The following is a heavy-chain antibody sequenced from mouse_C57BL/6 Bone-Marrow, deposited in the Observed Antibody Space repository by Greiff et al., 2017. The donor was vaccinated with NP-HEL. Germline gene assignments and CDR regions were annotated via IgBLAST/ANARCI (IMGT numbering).Heavy chain of an antibody. Sequence: QVQLQESGAELARPGASVKMSCKASGYTFTSYGIRWVKQRPGQGLEWIGEIYPRSGNTNYNEKFKGKATLTADKSSSTAYMELRSLTSEDSAVYSCARSHRYEYFDVWGTGTTVTVSS. CDR1: GYTFTSYG. CDR3: ARSHRYEYFDV. CDR2: IYPRSGNT. V-gene: IGHV1-81*01. D-gene: IGHD2-12*01. J-gene: IGHJ1*03.